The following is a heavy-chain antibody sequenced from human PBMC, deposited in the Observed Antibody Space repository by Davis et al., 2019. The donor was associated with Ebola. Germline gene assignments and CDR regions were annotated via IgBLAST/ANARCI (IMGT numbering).Heavy chain of an antibody. CDR2: IYYSGST. D-gene: IGHD6-13*01. V-gene: IGHV4-59*01. CDR3: ARAWSIAAAVDY. Sequence: MPSETLSLTCTVSGGSTSTYYWSWIRQPPGKGLEWIGYIYYSGSTNYNPSLKSRVTISVDTSKNQFSLKLSSVTAADTAVYYCARAWSIAAAVDYWGQGILVTVSS. J-gene: IGHJ4*02. CDR1: GGSTSTYY.